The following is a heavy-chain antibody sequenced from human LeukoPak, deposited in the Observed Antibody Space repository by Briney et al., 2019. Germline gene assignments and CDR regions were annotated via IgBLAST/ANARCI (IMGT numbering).Heavy chain of an antibody. D-gene: IGHD2-2*01. Sequence: ASVKVSCKASRYTFTGYYMHWVRQAPGQGLEWMGWIYPNSGGTNYAQKFQGRVTMTRDTSISTAYMELSRLRSDDTAVYYCARSDQFPYYRDVWGKGTTVTVSS. CDR3: ARSDQFPYYRDV. V-gene: IGHV1-2*02. CDR1: RYTFTGYY. J-gene: IGHJ6*03. CDR2: IYPNSGGT.